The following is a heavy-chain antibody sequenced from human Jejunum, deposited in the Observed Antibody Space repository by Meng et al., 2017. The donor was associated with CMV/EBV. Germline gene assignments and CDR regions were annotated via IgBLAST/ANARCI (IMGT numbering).Heavy chain of an antibody. D-gene: IGHD2-21*01. CDR1: YTFSDYG. CDR3: ARTLVKGGGGDYGF. Sequence: YTFSDYGINWVRQAPGQGLEWMGWITAYSGNTGNTNYARKFQDRVTMTRDTSTGAAYMGLRSLRSDDTAVYYCARTLVKGGGGDYGFWGQGTLVTVSS. J-gene: IGHJ4*02. V-gene: IGHV1-18*01. CDR2: ITAYSGNTGNT.